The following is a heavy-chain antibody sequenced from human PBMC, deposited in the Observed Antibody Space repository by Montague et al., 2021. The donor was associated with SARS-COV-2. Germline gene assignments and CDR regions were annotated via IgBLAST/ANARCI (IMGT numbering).Heavy chain of an antibody. CDR1: GFSLNTPEVA. J-gene: IGHJ4*02. V-gene: IGHV2-5*05. CDR3: THRFAGFFDY. CDR2: IYGGXEK. Sequence: PALVKPTQTLTLPCTFSGFSLNTPEVAVGWIRQPPGKALEWLALIYGGXEKRYGPSLQSRLTITRDTSKSQVVLTMTNMDPVDTATYFCTHRFAGFFDYWGQGILVTVSS.